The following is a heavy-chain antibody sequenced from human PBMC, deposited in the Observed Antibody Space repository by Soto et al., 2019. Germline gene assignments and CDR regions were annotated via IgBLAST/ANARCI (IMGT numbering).Heavy chain of an antibody. CDR3: ARGQQQLTPVYYYYGMDV. Sequence: ASVKVSCKASGGTFSSYAISWVRQAPGQGLEWMGGIIPIFGTANYAQKFQGRVTITADEPTSTAYMELSSLRSEDTAVYYCARGQQQLTPVYYYYGMDVWGQGTTVTVSS. D-gene: IGHD6-13*01. V-gene: IGHV1-69*13. CDR1: GGTFSSYA. J-gene: IGHJ6*02. CDR2: IIPIFGTA.